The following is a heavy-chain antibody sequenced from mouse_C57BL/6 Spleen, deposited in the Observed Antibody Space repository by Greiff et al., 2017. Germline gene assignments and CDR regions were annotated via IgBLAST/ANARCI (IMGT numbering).Heavy chain of an antibody. D-gene: IGHD1-3*01. J-gene: IGHJ4*01. Sequence: VQLQQSGPELVKPGASVKISCKASGYSFTDYWMNWVKQSTGKSLEWIGVLYPNYGTTSYNRKFKGKATLTADQSSSTAYMQLSSLTSDDSAVYFCASRIDNYFDDALDFWGTGTSVTVS. CDR3: ASRIDNYFDDALDF. V-gene: IGHV1-39*01. CDR2: LYPNYGTT. CDR1: GYSFTDYW.